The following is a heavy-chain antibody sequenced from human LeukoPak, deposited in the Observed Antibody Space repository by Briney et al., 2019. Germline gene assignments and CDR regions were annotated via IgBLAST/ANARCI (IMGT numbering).Heavy chain of an antibody. CDR3: AKADIVVVPAAILGNPFDY. D-gene: IGHD2-2*02. CDR1: GFTFSSYA. Sequence: PGGSLRLSCAASGFTFSSYAMSWVRQAPGKGLEWVSAISGSGGSTYYADSVKGRFAISRDNSKNTLYLQMNSLRAEDTAVYYCAKADIVVVPAAILGNPFDYWGQGTLVTVSS. J-gene: IGHJ4*02. V-gene: IGHV3-23*01. CDR2: ISGSGGST.